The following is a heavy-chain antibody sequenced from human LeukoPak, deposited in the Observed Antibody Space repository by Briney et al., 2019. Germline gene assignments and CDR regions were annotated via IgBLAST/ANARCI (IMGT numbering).Heavy chain of an antibody. CDR2: MNPNSGNT. J-gene: IGHJ3*02. V-gene: IGHV1-8*03. D-gene: IGHD1-7*01. CDR3: ARGTGTTDPTRDAFDI. Sequence: ASVKVSCKASGYTFTSYDINWVRQAPGQGLEWMGWMNPNSGNTGYAQKFQGRVTITRNTSISTAYMELSSLRSEDTAVYYCARGTGTTDPTRDAFDIWGQGTMVTVSS. CDR1: GYTFTSYD.